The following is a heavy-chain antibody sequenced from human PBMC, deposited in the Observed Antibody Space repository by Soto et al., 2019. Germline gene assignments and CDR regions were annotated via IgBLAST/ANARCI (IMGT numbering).Heavy chain of an antibody. J-gene: IGHJ6*02. CDR2: IYYSGST. CDR1: GGSISSGGYY. CDR3: ARSYRHSELGIPYYYYGMDV. V-gene: IGHV4-31*03. Sequence: PSETLSLTCTVSGGSISSGGYYWSWIRQHPGKGLEWIGYIYYSGSTYYNPSLKSRVTISVDTSKNQFSLKLSSVTAADTAVYYCARSYRHSELGIPYYYYGMDVWGQGTTVTVSS. D-gene: IGHD7-27*01.